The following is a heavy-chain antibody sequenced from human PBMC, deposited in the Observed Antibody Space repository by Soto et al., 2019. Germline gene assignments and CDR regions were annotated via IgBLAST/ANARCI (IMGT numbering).Heavy chain of an antibody. D-gene: IGHD3-10*01. Sequence: ETLSLTCTVSGGSVSSGSYYWSWIRQPPGKGLEWIGYIYYSGSTNYNPSLKSRVTISVDTSKNQFSLKLSSVTAADTAVYYCAREVTGSGPYYFDYWGQGTLVTVSS. CDR2: IYYSGST. CDR3: AREVTGSGPYYFDY. V-gene: IGHV4-61*01. CDR1: GGSVSSGSYY. J-gene: IGHJ4*02.